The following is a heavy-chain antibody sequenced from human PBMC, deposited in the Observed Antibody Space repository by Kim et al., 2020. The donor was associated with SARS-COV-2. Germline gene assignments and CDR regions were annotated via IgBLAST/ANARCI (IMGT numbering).Heavy chain of an antibody. D-gene: IGHD3-22*01. V-gene: IGHV4-34*01. J-gene: IGHJ4*01. CDR2: INHSGST. CDR1: GGSFSGYY. CDR3: ASRPARYYYDSSGTRPFD. Sequence: SETLSLTCAVYGGSFSGYYWSWIRQPPGKGLEWIGEINHSGSTNYNPSLKSRVTISVDTSKNQFSLKLSSVTAADTAVYYCASRPARYYYDSSGTRPFD.